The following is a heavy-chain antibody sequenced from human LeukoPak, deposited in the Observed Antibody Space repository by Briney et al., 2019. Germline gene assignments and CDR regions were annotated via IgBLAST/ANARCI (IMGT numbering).Heavy chain of an antibody. CDR3: ARQEMATITQDY. D-gene: IGHD5-24*01. J-gene: IGHJ4*02. CDR1: GGSISSSSYY. V-gene: IGHV4-39*01. Sequence: SETLPLTCTVSGGSISSSSYYWGWIRPPPRKGLEWIGSIYYRGSTYYHPSLKSRVTISVDTSKNQFSLKLSSVTAADAAVYYCARQEMATITQDYWGQGTLVTVSS. CDR2: IYYRGST.